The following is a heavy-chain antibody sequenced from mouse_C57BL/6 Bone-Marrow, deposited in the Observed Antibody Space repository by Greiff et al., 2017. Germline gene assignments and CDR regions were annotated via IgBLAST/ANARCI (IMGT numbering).Heavy chain of an antibody. CDR3: ARIGLYYYGSKAY. CDR1: GYTFTSYG. V-gene: IGHV1-81*01. Sequence: VQLQQSGAELARPGASVKLSCKASGYTFTSYGISWVKQRTGQGLEWIGEIYPRSGNNYYNEKFKGKATLTADKSSSTAYMELRSLTSEDSAVYFCARIGLYYYGSKAYWCQGTLVTVSA. D-gene: IGHD1-1*01. J-gene: IGHJ3*01. CDR2: IYPRSGNN.